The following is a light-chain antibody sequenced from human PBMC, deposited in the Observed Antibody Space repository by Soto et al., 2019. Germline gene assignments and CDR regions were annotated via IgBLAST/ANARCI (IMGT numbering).Light chain of an antibody. CDR1: QSVPNS. CDR3: QHRTNWPPALT. Sequence: EIVLTQSPATLSLSPGERAPLSCRTSQSVPNSLAWFQQKLGQAPRLLIYDASNRAPGIPARFSGSGSGTEFTLTISSLEPEDFAVYYCQHRTNWPPALTFGGGTKVEIK. V-gene: IGKV3-11*01. J-gene: IGKJ4*01. CDR2: DAS.